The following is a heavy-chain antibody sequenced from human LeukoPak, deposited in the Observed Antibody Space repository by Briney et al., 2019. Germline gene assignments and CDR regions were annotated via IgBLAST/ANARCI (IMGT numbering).Heavy chain of an antibody. CDR1: GFTVSSNY. Sequence: GGSLRLSCAASGFTVSSNYMSWVRQAPGKGLEWVSLLYSSGSTYYTDSVKGRFTISRDSSKNTLYLQMNSLRAEDTAVYYCAGRRKGYYYGMDVWGQGTTVTVSS. J-gene: IGHJ6*02. CDR2: LYSSGST. V-gene: IGHV3-66*01. D-gene: IGHD2-15*01. CDR3: AGRRKGYYYGMDV.